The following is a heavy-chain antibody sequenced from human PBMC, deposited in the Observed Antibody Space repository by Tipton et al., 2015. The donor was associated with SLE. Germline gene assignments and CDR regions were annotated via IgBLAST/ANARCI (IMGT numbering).Heavy chain of an antibody. Sequence: TLSLTCTVSGGSISGYYWTWIRQPPGKGLEWIGNIYHSGSTNYNPSLKSRVIISVDTSKNQFSLKLTSVTAADTAVYYCARGMVTWRGAILGVDVWGQGTTVNVSS. CDR2: IYHSGST. J-gene: IGHJ6*02. CDR3: ARGMVTWRGAILGVDV. V-gene: IGHV4-59*08. CDR1: GGSISGYY. D-gene: IGHD2-21*02.